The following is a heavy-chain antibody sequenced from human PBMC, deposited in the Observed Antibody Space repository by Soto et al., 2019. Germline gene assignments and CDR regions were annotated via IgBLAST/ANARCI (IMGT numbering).Heavy chain of an antibody. CDR1: GGSFSGHY. V-gene: IGHV4-34*01. D-gene: IGHD2-2*02. CDR2: INHSGST. J-gene: IGHJ4*02. Sequence: PSETLSLTCAVYGGSFSGHYWSWIRQPPGKGLEWIGEINHSGSTNYNPSLKSRVTISVDTSKNQFSLKLSSVTAADTAVYYCAIYCSSTSCYNDYRGQGTLVTVSS. CDR3: AIYCSSTSCYNDY.